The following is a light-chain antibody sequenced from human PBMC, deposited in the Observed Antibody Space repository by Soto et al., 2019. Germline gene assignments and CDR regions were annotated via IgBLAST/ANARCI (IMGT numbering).Light chain of an antibody. Sequence: DIQMTQSPTSVSASVGDRVTITCLASQDITRWLAWYQQKPGTAPKLLIYGASSLQSGVPSRFSGSGSETDFTLTISSLQPEDSATYYCQQTNTFPLTFGGGTKVEIK. V-gene: IGKV1-12*01. CDR3: QQTNTFPLT. CDR2: GAS. J-gene: IGKJ4*01. CDR1: QDITRW.